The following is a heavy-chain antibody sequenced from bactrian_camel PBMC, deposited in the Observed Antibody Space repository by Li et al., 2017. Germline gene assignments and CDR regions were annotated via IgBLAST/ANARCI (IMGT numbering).Heavy chain of an antibody. J-gene: IGHJ7*01. CDR2: MGGDGSI. CDR1: GFTITSDS. D-gene: IGHD1*01. V-gene: IGHV3S6*01. Sequence: HVQLVESGGGLVQPGGSLRLSCVASGFTITSDSIYWVRQAPGKGLECVSDMGGDGSIYYSRSVKGRFTISRDNAKNTNYLQIIGLKSEDTALYYCGVGAGMKYFGQGTQVTVS.